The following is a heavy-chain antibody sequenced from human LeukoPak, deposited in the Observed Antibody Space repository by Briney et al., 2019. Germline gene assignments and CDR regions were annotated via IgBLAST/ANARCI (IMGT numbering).Heavy chain of an antibody. Sequence: GGSLRLSCAASGFTFSSYSMNWVRQAPGKGLEWVSSISSSSSYIYYADSVKGRFTISRDNAKNSLYLQMNSLRAEDTAVYYCARTPGIAAAGTFDYWGQGTLVTVSS. CDR3: ARTPGIAAAGTFDY. CDR2: ISSSSSYI. CDR1: GFTFSSYS. D-gene: IGHD6-13*01. J-gene: IGHJ4*02. V-gene: IGHV3-21*01.